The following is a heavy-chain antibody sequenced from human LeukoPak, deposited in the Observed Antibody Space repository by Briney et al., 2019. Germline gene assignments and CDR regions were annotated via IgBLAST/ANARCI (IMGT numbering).Heavy chain of an antibody. Sequence: GGSLRLSCAAPGFTFSNAWMSWVRRAPGKGLEWVSVIYSGGSTYYADSVKGRFTISRDNSKNTLYLQMNSLRSEDTAVYYCARLLATIGAPGDYWGQGTLVTVSS. J-gene: IGHJ4*02. CDR2: IYSGGST. D-gene: IGHD5-24*01. V-gene: IGHV3-66*04. CDR1: GFTFSNAW. CDR3: ARLLATIGAPGDY.